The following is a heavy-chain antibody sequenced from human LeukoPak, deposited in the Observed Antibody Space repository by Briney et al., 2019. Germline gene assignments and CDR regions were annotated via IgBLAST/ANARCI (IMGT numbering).Heavy chain of an antibody. D-gene: IGHD1-26*01. CDR1: GATLSSYA. CDR3: ARDQKVGATPYFGMDV. V-gene: IGHV1-69*04. J-gene: IGHJ6*02. CDR2: IIPMLGTV. Sequence: GASVKVSCKASGATLSSYAINWVRQAPGQGLEWMGRIIPMLGTVNYAQKFQGRVTIIADKFTSTAYMEVSSLRSEDTAVYYCARDQKVGATPYFGMDVWGQGTTVTVSS.